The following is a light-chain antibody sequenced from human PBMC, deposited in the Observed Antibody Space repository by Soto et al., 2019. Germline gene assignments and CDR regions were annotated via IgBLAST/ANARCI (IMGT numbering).Light chain of an antibody. J-gene: IGKJ5*01. CDR3: QQYGTYHIT. CDR2: GAS. V-gene: IGKV3-20*01. Sequence: EILMTQSPATLSVSPGERATLSCRASQSVSSNLAWYQQKPGQAPRLLIYGASSRATGIPDRFSGSGSGTDSTLTISRLEPEDFAVYYCQQYGTYHITFGQGTRLEIK. CDR1: QSVSSN.